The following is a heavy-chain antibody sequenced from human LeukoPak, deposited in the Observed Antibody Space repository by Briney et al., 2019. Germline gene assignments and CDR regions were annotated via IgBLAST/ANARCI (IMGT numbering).Heavy chain of an antibody. J-gene: IGHJ4*02. D-gene: IGHD3-3*01. Sequence: VASVKVSCKASGGTFSSYAISWVRQAPGQGLEWMGRIIPILGIANYAQKFQGRVTITADKSTSTAYMELSSLRSEDTAVYYCAREWSGSQLNYWGQGTLVTVSS. V-gene: IGHV1-69*04. CDR2: IIPILGIA. CDR3: AREWSGSQLNY. CDR1: GGTFSSYA.